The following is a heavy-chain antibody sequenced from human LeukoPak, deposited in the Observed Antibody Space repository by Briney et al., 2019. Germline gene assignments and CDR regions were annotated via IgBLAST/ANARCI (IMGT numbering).Heavy chain of an antibody. CDR2: INHSGST. J-gene: IGHJ5*02. CDR1: GGSFSGYY. Sequence: KPSETLSLTCAVYGGSFSGYYWSWIRQPPGKGLEWIGEINHSGSTNYNPSLKSRVTISVDTSKNQFSLKLSSVTAADTAVYYCARDHSNTYYDILTGYYRGTNWFDPWGQGTLVTVSS. CDR3: ARDHSNTYYDILTGYYRGTNWFDP. V-gene: IGHV4-34*01. D-gene: IGHD3-9*01.